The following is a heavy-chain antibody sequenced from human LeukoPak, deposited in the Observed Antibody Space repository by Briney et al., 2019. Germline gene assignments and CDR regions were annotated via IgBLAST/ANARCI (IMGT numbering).Heavy chain of an antibody. V-gene: IGHV3-23*01. Sequence: QTGGSLRLSCAASGFTFSTYAMSWVRQAPGKGLEWVSGISISGGSAYYADSVKGRFTISRDNSKNTLYLQMNRLRAEDTAVYYCAKDRDLLFAHCWLDLWGQGILVTVSS. J-gene: IGHJ5*02. CDR2: ISISGGSA. D-gene: IGHD3-10*01. CDR3: AKDRDLLFAHCWLDL. CDR1: GFTFSTYA.